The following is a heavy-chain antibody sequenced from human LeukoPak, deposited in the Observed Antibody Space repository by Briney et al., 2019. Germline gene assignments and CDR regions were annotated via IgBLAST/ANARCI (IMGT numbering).Heavy chain of an antibody. Sequence: GGSLRLSCAASGFTFSTYGMHWVRQAPGKGLEWVAFIRYDGTNKYYADSVKGRFTISRDNSKNTLYLQMNSLRPEDTAVYYCARDFSDDSSGYYGELDYWGQGTLVTVSS. J-gene: IGHJ4*02. CDR2: IRYDGTNK. CDR3: ARDFSDDSSGYYGELDY. D-gene: IGHD3-22*01. V-gene: IGHV3-30*02. CDR1: GFTFSTYG.